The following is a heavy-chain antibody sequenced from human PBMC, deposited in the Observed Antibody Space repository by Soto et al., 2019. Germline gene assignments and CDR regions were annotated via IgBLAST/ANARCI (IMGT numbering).Heavy chain of an antibody. CDR1: GDSINNYY. J-gene: IGHJ6*02. D-gene: IGHD3-10*01. CDR2: IYYTGRT. Sequence: SETLSLTCTVSGDSINNYYLSWIRQPPGKRLEWIGYIYYTGRTDYNPSLKSRVTISVDTSKNQFSLKLSSVTAADTAVYYCAGQPTAGSYYDLGSYYYYYAMDVWGQGTTVTVS. CDR3: AGQPTAGSYYDLGSYYYYYAMDV. V-gene: IGHV4-59*08.